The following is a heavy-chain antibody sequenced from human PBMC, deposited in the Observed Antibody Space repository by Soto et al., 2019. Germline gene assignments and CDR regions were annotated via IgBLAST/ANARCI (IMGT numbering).Heavy chain of an antibody. V-gene: IGHV4-59*05. CDR1: GGSFRGYC. CDR2: IYYRGNT. D-gene: IGHD2-15*01. CDR3: AREGGGYCSGGSCQVDY. J-gene: IGHJ4*02. Sequence: TSETMSVTCAVYGGSFRGYCWSWIRQPPGKGLEWIGSIYYRGNTYYNPSLKSRVTISVDTSKNQFSLKLSSVTAADTAVYYCAREGGGYCSGGSCQVDYWGQGTLVTVSS.